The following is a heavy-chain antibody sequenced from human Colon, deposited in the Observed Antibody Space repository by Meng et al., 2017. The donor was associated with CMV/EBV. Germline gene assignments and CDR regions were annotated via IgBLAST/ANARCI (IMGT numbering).Heavy chain of an antibody. V-gene: IGHV4-4*02. Sequence: QVQLQQSGPSRVGPWGTLPLPCTVSGGSITNRDLWSWVRRPPGKGLEWIGEVYLGGTIHHHPSLQSRVTISLDKAKDHLSLKLASVTAADTAVYYCASLKDYDGRGYYYFESWGQGTLVTVSS. CDR3: ASLKDYDGRGYYYFES. D-gene: IGHD3-22*01. CDR2: VYLGGTI. J-gene: IGHJ4*02. CDR1: GGSITNRDL.